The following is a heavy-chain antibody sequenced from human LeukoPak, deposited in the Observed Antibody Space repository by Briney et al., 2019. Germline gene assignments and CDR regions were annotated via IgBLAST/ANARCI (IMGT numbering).Heavy chain of an antibody. V-gene: IGHV3-53*01. CDR2: IYSDGST. D-gene: IGHD3-16*01. CDR1: GFTVSSNY. J-gene: IGHJ4*02. CDR3: ARDHRIGGS. Sequence: PGGSLRLSCAASGFTVSSNYMTWVRQAPGXGLEWVSVIYSDGSTFYADSVKGRFTISRDNSKNTLYLQMNSLRADDTAVYFCARDHRIGGSWGQGTLVTVSS.